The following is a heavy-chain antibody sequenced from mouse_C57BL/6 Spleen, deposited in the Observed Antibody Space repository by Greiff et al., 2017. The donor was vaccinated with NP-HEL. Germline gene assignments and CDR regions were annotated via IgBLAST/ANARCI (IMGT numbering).Heavy chain of an antibody. D-gene: IGHD1-1*01. CDR1: GFSLTSYG. CDR3: AKIHYGSSYYAMDD. J-gene: IGHJ4*01. Sequence: QVQLQQSGPGLVQPSQSLSITCTVSGFSLTSYGVHWVRQSPGTGLEWMGVIWRGGSTDYNAAFMSRLSITKDNSKSQVFFKMNSLQADDTAIYYRAKIHYGSSYYAMDDWGKGTSVTVSS. V-gene: IGHV2-5*01. CDR2: IWRGGST.